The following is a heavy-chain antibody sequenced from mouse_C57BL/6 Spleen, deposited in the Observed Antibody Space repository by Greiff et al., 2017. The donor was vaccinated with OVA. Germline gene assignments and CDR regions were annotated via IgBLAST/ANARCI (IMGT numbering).Heavy chain of an antibody. D-gene: IGHD1-1*01. CDR1: GYTFTSYW. V-gene: IGHV1-69*01. J-gene: IGHJ1*03. Sequence: QVQLQQPGAELVMPGASVKLSCKASGYTFTSYWMHWVKQRPGQGLEWIGEIYPSDSYTNYNQKFKGKSTLTVDNSSSTAYIQLSSLTSEASAVSYSARRDYGSWYFDVWGTGTTVTVSS. CDR3: ARRDYGSWYFDV. CDR2: IYPSDSYT.